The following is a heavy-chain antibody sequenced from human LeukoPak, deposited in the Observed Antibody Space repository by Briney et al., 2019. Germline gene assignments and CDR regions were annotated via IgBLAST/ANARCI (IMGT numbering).Heavy chain of an antibody. D-gene: IGHD5-18*01. CDR3: TTVVQDEYSYNGDY. V-gene: IGHV3-15*01. Sequence: GGSLRLSCAASGFTFSNAWMSWVRQAPGKGLEWVGRIKSKTDGGTTDYAAPVKGRFTISRDDSKNTLYLQMNSLKTEDTAVYYCTTVVQDEYSYNGDYWGQGTLVTVSS. CDR1: GFTFSNAW. CDR2: IKSKTDGGTT. J-gene: IGHJ4*02.